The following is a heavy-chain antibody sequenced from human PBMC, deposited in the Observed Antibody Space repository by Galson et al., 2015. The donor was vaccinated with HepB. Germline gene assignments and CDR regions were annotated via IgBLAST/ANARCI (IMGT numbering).Heavy chain of an antibody. CDR1: GLSLNTSGVG. CDR2: IYWDDNK. V-gene: IGHV2-5*02. CDR3: AHRLGAYFDS. D-gene: IGHD3-16*01. J-gene: IGHJ4*02. Sequence: PALVKPTQTVTLTCTLSGLSLNTSGVGVGWIRQPPGKALEWLALIYWDDNKRYSPSLKTRLTITKDTPKTQVVLTMTNMDPVDTATFYCAHRLGAYFDSWGQGTLVTVPS.